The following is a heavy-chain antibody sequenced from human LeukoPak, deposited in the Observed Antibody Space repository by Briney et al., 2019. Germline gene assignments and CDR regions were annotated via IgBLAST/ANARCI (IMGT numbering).Heavy chain of an antibody. Sequence: SETLSLTCAVSGVSISSYHWSWIRQSPRKGLEWISYIFYSGNTNYNPSLKSRLTISVETSKNHFSLKLSYVTPAATAFFSCAKEVVGGDYGDCFADWGQGTLVTVSS. CDR3: AKEVVGGDYGDCFAD. D-gene: IGHD4-17*01. CDR1: GVSISSYH. J-gene: IGHJ4*02. CDR2: IFYSGNT. V-gene: IGHV4-59*01.